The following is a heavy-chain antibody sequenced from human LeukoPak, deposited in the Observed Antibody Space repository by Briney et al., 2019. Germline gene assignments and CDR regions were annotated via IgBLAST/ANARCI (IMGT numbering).Heavy chain of an antibody. Sequence: SETLSLTCTVSGGSIKSGADYWTWIRQHPGKGLEWIGYISYSGNTYYNPSLKGRVIIALDTSKSQFSLNLSSVTAADTAVYYCAARNSMVPGGSYNWFDPWGQGTLVTVSS. D-gene: IGHD3-10*01. V-gene: IGHV4-31*03. J-gene: IGHJ5*02. CDR3: AARNSMVPGGSYNWFDP. CDR2: ISYSGNT. CDR1: GGSIKSGADY.